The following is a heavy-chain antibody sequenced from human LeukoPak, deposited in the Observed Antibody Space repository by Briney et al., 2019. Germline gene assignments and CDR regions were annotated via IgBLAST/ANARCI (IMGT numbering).Heavy chain of an antibody. Sequence: PGGSLRLPCAASGFTFSSYAMSWVRQAPGKGLEWVSAISGSGGSTYYADSVKGRFTISRDNSKNTLYLQMNSLRAEDTAVYYCAKDPDTYYDFWSGYYMGAFDIWGQGTMVTVSS. V-gene: IGHV3-23*01. CDR1: GFTFSSYA. CDR3: AKDPDTYYDFWSGYYMGAFDI. D-gene: IGHD3-3*01. CDR2: ISGSGGST. J-gene: IGHJ3*02.